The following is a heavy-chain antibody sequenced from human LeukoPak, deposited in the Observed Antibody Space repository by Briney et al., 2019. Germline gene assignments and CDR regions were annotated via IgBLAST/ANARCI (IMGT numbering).Heavy chain of an antibody. D-gene: IGHD1-7*01. Sequence: PGGSLRLSYAASGFTFSSYSMNWVRQAPGQGLEWVSYISSSSSTIYYTDSVKGRFTISRDNAKNSLYLQMNSLRAEDTAVYYCATYWNYGYWGQGTLVTVSS. CDR3: ATYWNYGY. CDR1: GFTFSSYS. V-gene: IGHV3-48*01. J-gene: IGHJ4*02. CDR2: ISSSSSTI.